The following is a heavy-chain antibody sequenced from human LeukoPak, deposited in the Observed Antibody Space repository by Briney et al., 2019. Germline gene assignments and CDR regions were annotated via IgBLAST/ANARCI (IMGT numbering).Heavy chain of an antibody. D-gene: IGHD2-21*02. CDR1: GYTFTIYY. CDR2: INPSGGST. V-gene: IGHV1-46*01. Sequence: ASLKVSSKPSGYTFTIYYMHWVRHTPGQGVERMGIINPSGGSTSYAQKFQGRVTITRDTSTSTVYMELSSLRSEDTAVYYCARREGVVTGFDYWGQGTLVTVSS. CDR3: ARREGVVTGFDY. J-gene: IGHJ4*02.